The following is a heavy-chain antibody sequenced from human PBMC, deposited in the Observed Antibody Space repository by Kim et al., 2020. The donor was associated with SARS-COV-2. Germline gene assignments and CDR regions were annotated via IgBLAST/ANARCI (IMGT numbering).Heavy chain of an antibody. CDR3: AEHDFWSGYYSA. V-gene: IGHV4-34*01. Sequence: SETLSLTCAVYGGSFSGYYWSWIRQPPGKGLEWIGEINHSGSTNYNPSLKSRVTISVDTSKNQFSLKLSSVTAADTAVYYCAEHDFWSGYYSAWGQGTLVTVSS. D-gene: IGHD3-3*01. J-gene: IGHJ5*02. CDR1: GGSFSGYY. CDR2: INHSGST.